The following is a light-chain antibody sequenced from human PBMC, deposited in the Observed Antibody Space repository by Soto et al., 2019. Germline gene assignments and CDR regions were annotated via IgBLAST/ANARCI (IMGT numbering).Light chain of an antibody. CDR3: QQSYSTPVT. Sequence: DIQMTQSPSSLSGSVGDRVTITCRAGQSISFYLNWYQQKPGNAPKVLIYAASNLQTGVPSRFSGSGSGTDFTLTINSLQPEDFATYSCQQSYSTPVTFGQGTRLEI. J-gene: IGKJ5*01. CDR1: QSISFY. CDR2: AAS. V-gene: IGKV1-39*01.